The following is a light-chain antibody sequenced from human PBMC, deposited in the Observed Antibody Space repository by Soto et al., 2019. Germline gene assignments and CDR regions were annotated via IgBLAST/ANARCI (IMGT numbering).Light chain of an antibody. Sequence: EIVMTQSPATLSASPGERATLSCRASQSVSSNLAWYQQKPGQAPRLLIYGASNRATGIPDRFSGSGSGTDFTLTISRLEPEDFAVYHCQQYGSSPPTFGQGTKVDIK. CDR3: QQYGSSPPT. J-gene: IGKJ1*01. CDR1: QSVSSN. CDR2: GAS. V-gene: IGKV3-20*01.